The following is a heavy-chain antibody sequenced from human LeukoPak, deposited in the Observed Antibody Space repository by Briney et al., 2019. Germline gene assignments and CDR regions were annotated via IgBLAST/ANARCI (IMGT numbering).Heavy chain of an antibody. CDR3: AKTRSRYYYGMDV. J-gene: IGHJ6*02. Sequence: SETLSLTCAVYGGSFSGYYWSWIRQPPGKGLEWIGYIYYSGSTNYNPSLKSRVTISVDTSKNQFSLKLSSVTAADTAVYYCAKTRSRYYYGMDVWGQGTTVTVSS. D-gene: IGHD1-1*01. CDR1: GGSFSGYY. V-gene: IGHV4-59*01. CDR2: IYYSGST.